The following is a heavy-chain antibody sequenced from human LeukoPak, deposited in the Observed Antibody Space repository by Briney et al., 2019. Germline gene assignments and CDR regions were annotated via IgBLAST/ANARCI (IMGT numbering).Heavy chain of an antibody. V-gene: IGHV1-69*01. CDR2: IIPIFGTA. D-gene: IGHD3-22*01. Sequence: SVNVSCKASGGTFSSYAISWVRQAPGQGLEWMGGIIPIFGTANYAQKFQGRVKITADESTRTAYMALSSLRSEDTAVYYCARGRGSGYSFRWFDPWGQGTLVTVSS. CDR1: GGTFSSYA. CDR3: ARGRGSGYSFRWFDP. J-gene: IGHJ5*02.